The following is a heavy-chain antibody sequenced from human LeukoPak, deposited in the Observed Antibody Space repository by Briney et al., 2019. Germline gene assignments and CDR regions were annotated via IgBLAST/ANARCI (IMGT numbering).Heavy chain of an antibody. CDR3: ARDRPSSRDAFDI. CDR2: IIPILGIA. J-gene: IGHJ3*02. V-gene: IGHV1-69*04. Sequence: GASVKVTCKASAGTFSSYTISRVRQAPGQGLEWMGRIIPILGIANYAQKFQGRVTITADKSTSTAYMELSSLRSEDTAVYYCARDRPSSRDAFDIWGQGTMVTVSS. D-gene: IGHD6-13*01. CDR1: AGTFSSYT.